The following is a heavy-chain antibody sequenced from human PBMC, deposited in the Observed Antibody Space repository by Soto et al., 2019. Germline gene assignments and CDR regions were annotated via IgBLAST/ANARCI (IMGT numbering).Heavy chain of an antibody. CDR2: IKSKTDGGTT. D-gene: IGHD3-3*02. CDR3: TTDSILAALLH. Sequence: GGSLRLSCAASGVTFTSACMSRVRQAPGKGLEWVGRIKSKTDGGTTDYAAPVRGRFTISRDDSKNTLYVQLNSLKTENTAVYYCTTDSILAALLHWGQGT. CDR1: GVTFTSAC. V-gene: IGHV3-15*01. J-gene: IGHJ4*02.